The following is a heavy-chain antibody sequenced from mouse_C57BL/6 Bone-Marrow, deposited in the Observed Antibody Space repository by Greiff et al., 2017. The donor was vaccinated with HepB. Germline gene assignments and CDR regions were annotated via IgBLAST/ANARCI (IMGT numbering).Heavy chain of an antibody. D-gene: IGHD1-1*01. V-gene: IGHV1-5*01. CDR2: IYPGNSDT. J-gene: IGHJ1*03. Sequence: VQLKQSGTVLARPGASVKMSCKTSGYTFTSYWMHWVKQRPGQGLEWIGAIYPGNSDTSYNQKFKGKAKLTAVTSASTAYMELSSLTNEDSAVYYCTNYYGSSPWYFDVWGTGTTVTVSS. CDR3: TNYYGSSPWYFDV. CDR1: GYTFTSYW.